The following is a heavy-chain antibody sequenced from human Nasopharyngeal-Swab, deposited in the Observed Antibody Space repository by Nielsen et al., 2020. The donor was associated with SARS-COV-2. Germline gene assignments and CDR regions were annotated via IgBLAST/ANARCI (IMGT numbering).Heavy chain of an antibody. CDR2: IYSGGST. CDR3: ARERKDIVVVPAASGTETYYYYYMDV. V-gene: IGHV3-53*01. D-gene: IGHD2-2*01. J-gene: IGHJ6*03. CDR1: GFTVSSNY. Sequence: GGSLRLSCAASGFTVSSNYMGWVRQAPGKGLEWVSIIYSGGSTFYADSVRGRFTISRDNSKNTLFLQMNSLRAEDTAVYYCARERKDIVVVPAASGTETYYYYYMDVWGKGTTVTVSS.